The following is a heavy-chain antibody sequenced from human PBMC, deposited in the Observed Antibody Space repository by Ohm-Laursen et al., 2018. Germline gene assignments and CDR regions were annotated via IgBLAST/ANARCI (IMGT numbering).Heavy chain of an antibody. Sequence: SDTLSLTCTVSGGSISSYYWSWIRQPPGKGLEWIGYIYYSGSTNYNPSLKSRVTISVDTSKNQFSLKLSSVTAADTAVYYCARMTWEQTPDAFDIWGQGTMVTVSS. CDR2: IYYSGST. CDR1: GGSISSYY. V-gene: IGHV4-59*07. CDR3: ARMTWEQTPDAFDI. J-gene: IGHJ3*02. D-gene: IGHD1-26*01.